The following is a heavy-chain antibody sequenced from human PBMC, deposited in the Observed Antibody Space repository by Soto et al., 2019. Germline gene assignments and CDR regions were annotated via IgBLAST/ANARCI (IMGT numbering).Heavy chain of an antibody. J-gene: IGHJ4*02. CDR1: GFTFSSYS. CDR2: ISSSSSTI. Sequence: EVQLVESGGGLVQPGGSLRLSCAASGFTFSSYSMNWVRQAPGKGLEWVSYISSSSSTIYYADSVKGRFTISRDNSKNTLYLQMNSLRAEDTAVYYCAKDSSGHAGYWGQGTLVTVSS. D-gene: IGHD3-22*01. CDR3: AKDSSGHAGY. V-gene: IGHV3-48*01.